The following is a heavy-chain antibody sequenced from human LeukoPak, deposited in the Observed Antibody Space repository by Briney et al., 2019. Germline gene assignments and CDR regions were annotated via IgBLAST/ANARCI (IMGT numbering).Heavy chain of an antibody. J-gene: IGHJ5*02. Sequence: PGGSLRLSCAASGFTVTNNYMSWVRQAPGKGLEWVALISYGGTNEYYADSVRGRFTISRDNSRNTVDLQMNSLRGEDTAIYYCARGIASTGNPNWFDPWGQGTLVTVSS. CDR3: ARGIASTGNPNWFDP. CDR1: GFTVTNNY. D-gene: IGHD6-13*01. CDR2: ISYGGTNE. V-gene: IGHV3-30-3*01.